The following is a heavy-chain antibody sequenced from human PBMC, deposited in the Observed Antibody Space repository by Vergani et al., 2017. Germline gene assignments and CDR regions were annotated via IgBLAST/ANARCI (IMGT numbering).Heavy chain of an antibody. CDR2: IYTSGST. D-gene: IGHD2-15*01. CDR3: ARDLSGCCSGGSCYSEIGFDY. Sequence: QVQLQESGPGLVKPSQTLSLTCTVSGGSISSASYYWSWIRQPAGKGLEWIGRIYTSGSTNYNPPLKSRVTISVDTSNNQFSLKLRSVTAADTAVYYCARDLSGCCSGGSCYSEIGFDYWGQGTLVTVSS. CDR1: GGSISSASYY. V-gene: IGHV4-61*02. J-gene: IGHJ4*02.